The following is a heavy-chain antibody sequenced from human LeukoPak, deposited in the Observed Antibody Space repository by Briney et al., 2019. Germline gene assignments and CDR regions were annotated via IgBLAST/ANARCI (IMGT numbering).Heavy chain of an antibody. D-gene: IGHD3-22*01. V-gene: IGHV4-59*01. J-gene: IGHJ4*02. CDR3: ARENYYDSSGSFDY. CDR2: IYYSGST. CDR1: GYSISSYY. Sequence: SETLSLTCAVSGYSISSYYWSWIRQPPGKGLEWIGYIYYSGSTNYNPSLKRRVTISVDTSKNQFSLKLSSVTAADTAVYYCARENYYDSSGSFDYWGQGTLVTVSS.